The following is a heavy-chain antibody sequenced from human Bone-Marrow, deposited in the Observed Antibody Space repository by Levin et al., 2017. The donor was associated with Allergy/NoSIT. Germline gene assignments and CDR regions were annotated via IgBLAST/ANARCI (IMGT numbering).Heavy chain of an antibody. Sequence: GGSLRLSCAASGFTFSSYGMHWVRQAPGKGLEWVAVISYDGSNEYYADSVKGRFTISTDKSKNTLHLQMNSLRAEDTALYYCAKAKGGDGYTPIDHWGQGTLVTVSP. J-gene: IGHJ4*02. V-gene: IGHV3-30*18. CDR3: AKAKGGDGYTPIDH. CDR2: ISYDGSNE. D-gene: IGHD5-24*01. CDR1: GFTFSSYG.